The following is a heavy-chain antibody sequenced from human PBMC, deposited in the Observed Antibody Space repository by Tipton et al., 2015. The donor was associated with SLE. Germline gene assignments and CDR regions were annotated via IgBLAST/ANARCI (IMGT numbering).Heavy chain of an antibody. Sequence: SLRLSCAVSGFTFSDYYMSWIRQAPGKGLEWVSYISSSGSTIYYADSVKGRFTISRDNAKNSLYLQMNSLRAEDTAVYYCARDRTVSKRDAFDIWGQGTMVTVSS. CDR1: GFTFSDYY. J-gene: IGHJ3*02. CDR3: ARDRTVSKRDAFDI. D-gene: IGHD4-17*01. V-gene: IGHV3-11*04. CDR2: ISSSGSTI.